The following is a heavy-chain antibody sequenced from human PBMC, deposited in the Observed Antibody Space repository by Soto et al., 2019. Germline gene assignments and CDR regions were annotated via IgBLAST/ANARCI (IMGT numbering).Heavy chain of an antibody. V-gene: IGHV4-31*03. CDR3: ARDQIAARYYYGMDV. CDR2: IYYSGST. Sequence: PSETLSLTCTVSVGSISSGGDYWSCIRQHPGKGLEWIGYIYYSGSTYYNPSLKSRVTISVDTSKNQFSLKLSSVTAADTAVYYCARDQIAARYYYGMDVWGQGTTVTVSS. J-gene: IGHJ6*02. CDR1: VGSISSGGDY. D-gene: IGHD6-6*01.